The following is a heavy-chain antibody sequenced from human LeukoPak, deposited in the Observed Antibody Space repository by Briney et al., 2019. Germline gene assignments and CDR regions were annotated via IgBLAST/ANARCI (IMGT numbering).Heavy chain of an antibody. CDR2: INHSGST. Sequence: SETLSLTCAVYGGSFSGYYWSWIRQPPGKGLEWIGEINHSGSTNYNPSLKSRDTISVDASKNQFSLKLSSVTAADTAVYYCARDIVVVPAAIPPAFDIWGQGTMVTVSS. J-gene: IGHJ3*02. V-gene: IGHV4-34*01. CDR3: ARDIVVVPAAIPPAFDI. D-gene: IGHD2-2*01. CDR1: GGSFSGYY.